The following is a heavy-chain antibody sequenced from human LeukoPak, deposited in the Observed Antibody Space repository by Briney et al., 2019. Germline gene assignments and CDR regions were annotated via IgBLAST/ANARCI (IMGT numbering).Heavy chain of an antibody. CDR1: GFTFSSYS. Sequence: GGSLRLSCAASGFTFSSYSMNWVRQAPGKGLEWVSSISSSSSYIYYADSEKGRFTISRDNAKNSLYLQMNSLRAEDTAVYYCARVFSVTKTFDYWGQGTLVTVSS. CDR3: ARVFSVTKTFDY. D-gene: IGHD2-21*01. J-gene: IGHJ4*02. V-gene: IGHV3-21*01. CDR2: ISSSSSYI.